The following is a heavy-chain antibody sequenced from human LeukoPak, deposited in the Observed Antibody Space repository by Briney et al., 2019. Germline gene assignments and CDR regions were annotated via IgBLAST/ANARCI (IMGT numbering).Heavy chain of an antibody. CDR1: GYTFTSYY. Sequence: VSVKVSCKASGYTFTSYYMHWVRQAPGQGLEWMGIINPSGGSTSYAQKFQGRVTMTRDTSTSTVYMELSSLRSEDTAVYYCAREYGSEDGAFDIWGQGTMVTVSS. J-gene: IGHJ3*02. CDR3: AREYGSEDGAFDI. CDR2: INPSGGST. D-gene: IGHD3-10*01. V-gene: IGHV1-46*01.